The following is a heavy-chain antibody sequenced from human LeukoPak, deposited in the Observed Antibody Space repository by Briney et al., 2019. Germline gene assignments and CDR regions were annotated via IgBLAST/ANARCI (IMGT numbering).Heavy chain of an antibody. V-gene: IGHV1-46*01. D-gene: IGHD3-22*01. J-gene: IGHJ4*02. CDR2: INPSGGNT. Sequence: ASVKVSCKASGYTXTSYYMHRVRQAPGQGLEWMGIINPSGGNTNYAQKFQGRVTMTRDTSTSTVYMELSSLRSEDTAVYYCARDPAYFDRSGYNLNYFDYWGQGTLVTVSS. CDR3: ARDPAYFDRSGYNLNYFDY. CDR1: GYTXTSYY.